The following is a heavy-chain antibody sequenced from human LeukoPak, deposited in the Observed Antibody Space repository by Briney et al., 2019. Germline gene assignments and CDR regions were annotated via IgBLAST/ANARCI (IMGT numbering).Heavy chain of an antibody. J-gene: IGHJ4*02. Sequence: GGSLRLSCAASGFTFSSYAMSWVRQAPAKGLEWVSAISGSGGSTYYAASVKGRFTISRDNSKNTLYLQMNSLRAEDTAVYYCAPLTGGYYFDYWGQGTLVTVSS. CDR2: ISGSGGST. D-gene: IGHD1-20*01. CDR1: GFTFSSYA. CDR3: APLTGGYYFDY. V-gene: IGHV3-23*01.